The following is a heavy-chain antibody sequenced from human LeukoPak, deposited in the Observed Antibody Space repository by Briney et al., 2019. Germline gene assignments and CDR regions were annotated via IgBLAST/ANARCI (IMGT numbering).Heavy chain of an antibody. V-gene: IGHV4-4*07. D-gene: IGHD3-10*01. CDR2: IYPSGST. CDR3: ARDYYGSGTLGSGDYYYMDV. J-gene: IGHJ6*03. Sequence: SETLSLTCTVSGGSISSFYWSWIRQPAGKGLEWIGRIYPSGSTNFNPSLKSRVTMSVDTSKNQFSLKLSSVTAADTAVYYCARDYYGSGTLGSGDYYYMDVWGKGTTVTISS. CDR1: GGSISSFY.